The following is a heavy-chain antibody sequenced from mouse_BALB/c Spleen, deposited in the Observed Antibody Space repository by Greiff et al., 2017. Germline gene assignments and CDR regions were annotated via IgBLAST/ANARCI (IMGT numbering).Heavy chain of an antibody. J-gene: IGHJ2*01. V-gene: IGHV1-87*01. D-gene: IGHD2-4*01. CDR3: ARFAYDYDD. CDR2: IYPGDGDT. Sequence: QVQLQQSGAELARPGASVKLSCKASGYTFTSYWMQWVKQRPGQGLEWIGAIYPGDGDTRYTQKFKGKATLTADKSSSTAYMQLSSLASEDSAVYYCARFAYDYDDWGQGTTLTVSS. CDR1: GYTFTSYW.